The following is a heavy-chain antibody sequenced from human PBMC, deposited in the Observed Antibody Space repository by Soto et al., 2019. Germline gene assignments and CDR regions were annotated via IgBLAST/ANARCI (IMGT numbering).Heavy chain of an antibody. V-gene: IGHV2-5*02. Sequence: QITLKESGPTLVKPTQTLTLTCTFSGFSLSTSGVGVAWIRQPPGKALEWLALIYWDDAKRYRPSLESRLTITMDTSKKQVVLTMTNMDSVDTATYYCAYLPCSGGSCYWFSFSGMDVWGQGTTVTVSS. CDR2: IYWDDAK. D-gene: IGHD2-15*01. CDR3: AYLPCSGGSCYWFSFSGMDV. J-gene: IGHJ6*02. CDR1: GFSLSTSGVG.